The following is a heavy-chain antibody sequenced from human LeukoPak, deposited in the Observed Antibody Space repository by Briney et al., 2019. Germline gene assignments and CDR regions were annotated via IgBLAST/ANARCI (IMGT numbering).Heavy chain of an antibody. Sequence: SETLSLTCTVSGGSISSNTDYWGWIPQPPGKGLEWIGSMYYSGSTYHNPSLKSRVTMSVDTYKNRFSMKLRSVSAADTAIYYRARVGDTSGWFDNGPFVHWGQGHLVTASS. J-gene: IGHJ4*02. V-gene: IGHV4-39*07. CDR2: MYYSGST. CDR3: ARVGDTSGWFDNGPFVH. D-gene: IGHD6-19*01. CDR1: GGSISSNTDY.